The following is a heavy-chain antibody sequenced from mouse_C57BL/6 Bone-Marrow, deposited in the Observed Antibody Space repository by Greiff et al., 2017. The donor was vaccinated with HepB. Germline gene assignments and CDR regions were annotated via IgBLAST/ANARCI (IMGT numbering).Heavy chain of an antibody. J-gene: IGHJ2*01. Sequence: VQLQQPGAELVMPGASVKLSCKASGYTFTSYWMHWVKQRPGQGLEWIGEIDPSDSYTNYNQKFKGKSTLTVDKSSSTAYMQLSSLTSEDSAVYYCARVYYGSSPDYWGQGTTLTVSS. CDR3: ARVYYGSSPDY. V-gene: IGHV1-69*01. CDR1: GYTFTSYW. D-gene: IGHD1-1*01. CDR2: IDPSDSYT.